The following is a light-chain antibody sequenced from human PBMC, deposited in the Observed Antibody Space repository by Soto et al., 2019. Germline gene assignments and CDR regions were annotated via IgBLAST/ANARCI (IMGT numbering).Light chain of an antibody. J-gene: IGKJ3*01. Sequence: IVLTQSPATLSLSPGQRATLSCRASQSIRNHLAWYQQKLGQAPRLLIYDASKRATGIPARFSGSGSGADFTLTINSLEPEDFAVYYCHQRNNWPFAFGPGTKVEFK. CDR2: DAS. CDR1: QSIRNH. V-gene: IGKV3-11*01. CDR3: HQRNNWPFA.